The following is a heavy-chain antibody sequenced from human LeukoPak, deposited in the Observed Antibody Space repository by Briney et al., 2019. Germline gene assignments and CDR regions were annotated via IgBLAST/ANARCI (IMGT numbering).Heavy chain of an antibody. CDR3: ADYVWGSYRF. CDR2: INHSGST. CDR1: GGSFSGYY. V-gene: IGHV4-34*01. D-gene: IGHD3-16*02. Sequence: SEALSLTCAVYGGSFSGYYWSWIRQPPGKGLEWIGEINHSGSTNYNPSLKSRVTISVDTSKNQFSLKLSSVTAADTAVYYCADYVWGSYRFWGQGTLVTVSS. J-gene: IGHJ4*02.